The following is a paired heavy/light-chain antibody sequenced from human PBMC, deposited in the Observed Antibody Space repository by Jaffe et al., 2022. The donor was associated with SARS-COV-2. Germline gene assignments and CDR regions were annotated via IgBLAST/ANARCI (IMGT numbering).Heavy chain of an antibody. CDR1: GGSISSGDYY. D-gene: IGHD4-4*01. CDR3: AREAPYDYSNFPDAFDI. CDR2: IYYSGST. V-gene: IGHV4-30-4*01. Sequence: QVQLQESGPGLVKPSQTLSLTCTVSGGSISSGDYYWSWIRQPPGKGLEWIGYIYYSGSTYYNPSLKSRVTISVDTSKNQFSLKLSSVTAADTAVYYCAREAPYDYSNFPDAFDIWGQGTMVTVSS. J-gene: IGHJ3*02.
Light chain of an antibody. CDR1: VLAKKY. Sequence: SYELTQPSSVSVSPGQTARITCSGDVLAKKYARWFQQKPGQAPVLVIYKDSERPSGIPERFSGSSSGTTVTLTISGAQVEDEADYYCYSAADNNRVFGGGTKLTVL. J-gene: IGLJ3*02. CDR3: YSAADNNRV. CDR2: KDS. V-gene: IGLV3-27*01.